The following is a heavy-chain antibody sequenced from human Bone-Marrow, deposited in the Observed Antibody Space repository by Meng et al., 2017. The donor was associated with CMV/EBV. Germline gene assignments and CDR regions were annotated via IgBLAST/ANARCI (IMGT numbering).Heavy chain of an antibody. CDR3: AHSYSDTAMARFEY. V-gene: IGHV2-5*02. CDR1: GFSLSTSGVG. D-gene: IGHD5-18*01. CDR2: IYWDDDK. Sequence: QITLKQSGPTLVKPXXXXPXPXTFSGFSLSTSGVGVGWIRQPPGKALEWLALIYWDDDKRYSPSLKSRLTITKDTSKNQVVLTMTNMDPVDTATYYCAHSYSDTAMARFEYWGQGTLVTVSS. J-gene: IGHJ4*02.